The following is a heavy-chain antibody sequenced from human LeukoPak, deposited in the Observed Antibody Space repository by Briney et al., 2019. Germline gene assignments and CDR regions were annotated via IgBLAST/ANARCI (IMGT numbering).Heavy chain of an antibody. CDR2: ISGSGGST. D-gene: IGHD3-3*01. CDR3: SRGFSLYYYYGMDV. Sequence: PGGSLRLSCAASEFTFSSYAVSWVRQAPGKGLEWVSAISGSGGSTYYADSVKGRFTISRDNSKNTLYLQMNSLRAEDTAVYYCSRGFSLYYYYGMDVWGQGTTVTVSS. CDR1: EFTFSSYA. V-gene: IGHV3-23*01. J-gene: IGHJ6*02.